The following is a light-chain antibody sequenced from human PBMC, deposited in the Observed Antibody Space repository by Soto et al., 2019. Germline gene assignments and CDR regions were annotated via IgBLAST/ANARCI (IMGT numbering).Light chain of an antibody. J-gene: IGLJ1*01. CDR1: SSNIGAGYD. CDR3: QSYDSSLSGSRV. V-gene: IGLV1-40*01. Sequence: QSALTQPPSVSGAPGQRVTTSCTGSSSNIGAGYDVHWYQQLPGTAPKLLIYGNSNRPSGVPDRFSGSKSGTSASLAITGLQAEDEADYYCQSYDSSLSGSRVFXTGTKVTVL. CDR2: GNS.